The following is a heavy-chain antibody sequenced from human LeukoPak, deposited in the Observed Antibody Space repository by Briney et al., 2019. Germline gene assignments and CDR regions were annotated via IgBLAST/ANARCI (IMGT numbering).Heavy chain of an antibody. CDR1: GGSFSGYY. V-gene: IGHV4-34*01. CDR2: INHSGST. CDR3: ARSSDSSYNWNEVYYFDY. D-gene: IGHD1-20*01. Sequence: SETLSLTCAVYGGSFSGYYWSWIRQPPGKGLEWIGEINHSGSTNYNPSLKSRVTISVDTSKNQFSLKLSSVTAADTAVYYCARSSDSSYNWNEVYYFDYWGQGTLVTVSS. J-gene: IGHJ4*02.